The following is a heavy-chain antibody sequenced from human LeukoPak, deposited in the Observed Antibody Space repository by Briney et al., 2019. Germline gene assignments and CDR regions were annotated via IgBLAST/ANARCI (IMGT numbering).Heavy chain of an antibody. CDR1: GYSISSGYY. Sequence: PSETLSLTCTVSGYSISSGYYWGWIRQPPGKGLESIGSVYHSGSDFYNPSLKSRVTISVDTSKNQFSLHLTSVTAADTAVYYCAREVIATTDTDAFDIWGQGAMVTVSS. J-gene: IGHJ3*02. V-gene: IGHV4-38-2*02. D-gene: IGHD6-13*01. CDR2: VYHSGSD. CDR3: AREVIATTDTDAFDI.